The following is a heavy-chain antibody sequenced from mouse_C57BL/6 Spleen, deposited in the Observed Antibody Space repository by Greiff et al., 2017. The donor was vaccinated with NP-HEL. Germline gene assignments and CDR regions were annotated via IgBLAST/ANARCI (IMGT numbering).Heavy chain of an antibody. J-gene: IGHJ3*01. Sequence: VQLKESGPGLVKPSQSLSLTCSVTGYSITSGYYWNWIRQFPGNKLEWMGYISYDGSNNYNPSLKNRISITRDTSKNQFFLKLNSVTTEDTATYYCARSLYDYDEGFAYWGQGTLVTVSA. CDR2: ISYDGSN. CDR3: ARSLYDYDEGFAY. D-gene: IGHD2-4*01. V-gene: IGHV3-6*01. CDR1: GYSITSGYY.